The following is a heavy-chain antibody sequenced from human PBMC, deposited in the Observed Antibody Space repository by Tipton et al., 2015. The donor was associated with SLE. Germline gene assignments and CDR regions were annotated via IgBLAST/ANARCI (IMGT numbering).Heavy chain of an antibody. CDR1: GGPVSSASYY. Sequence: LRLSCTVSGGPVSSASYYWSWIRQSPGKGLEWIGYIFHSGDTNYNPSLKSRVTISSDTSTNQVSLKLISVTAADSAVYYCARDRGRAGSNVSGYWGRGTLVTVSS. CDR3: ARDRGRAGSNVSGY. CDR2: IFHSGDT. J-gene: IGHJ4*02. D-gene: IGHD5-24*01. V-gene: IGHV4-61*01.